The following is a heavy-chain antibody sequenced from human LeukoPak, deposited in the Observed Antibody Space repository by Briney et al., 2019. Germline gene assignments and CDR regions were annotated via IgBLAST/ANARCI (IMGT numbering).Heavy chain of an antibody. CDR1: GFTFSDYY. CDR2: IISSSSYT. CDR3: VRDRAVAGTEDFFFDY. J-gene: IGHJ4*02. D-gene: IGHD6-19*01. V-gene: IGHV3-11*06. Sequence: PGGSLRLSCAASGFTFSDYYMSWIRQAPGKGLEWVSYIISSSSYTNYADSVKGRFTISRDNAKKSLYLQMNSLRAEDTAVYYCVRDRAVAGTEDFFFDYWGQRTLVTVSS.